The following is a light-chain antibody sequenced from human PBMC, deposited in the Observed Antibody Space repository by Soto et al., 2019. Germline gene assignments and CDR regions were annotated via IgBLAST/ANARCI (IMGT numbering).Light chain of an antibody. J-gene: IGLJ3*02. CDR3: QTWATGLWV. V-gene: IGLV4-69*01. CDR1: SGHSNYA. Sequence: QPVLTQSPSASASLGASVKLTRTLNSGHSNYAIAWHQQQPEKGPRYLMKLNSDGSYTRGDGIPDRFSGSSSGAERYLTISSLQSEDEADYYCQTWATGLWVFGGGTKLTVL. CDR2: LNSDGSY.